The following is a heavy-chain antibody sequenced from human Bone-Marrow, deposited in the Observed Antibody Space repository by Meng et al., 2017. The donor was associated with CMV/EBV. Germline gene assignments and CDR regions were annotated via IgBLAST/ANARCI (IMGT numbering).Heavy chain of an antibody. J-gene: IGHJ6*02. V-gene: IGHV4-59*01. Sequence: SETLSLTCTVSGGSISSYYWSWIRQPPGKGLEWIGYIYYSGSTNYNPSLKSRVTISVDTSKNQFSLKLSSVTAADTAVYYCARVPLVLRFYYGMDVWGQGTTVTGAS. CDR3: ARVPLVLRFYYGMDV. CDR2: IYYSGST. D-gene: IGHD3-3*01. CDR1: GGSISSYY.